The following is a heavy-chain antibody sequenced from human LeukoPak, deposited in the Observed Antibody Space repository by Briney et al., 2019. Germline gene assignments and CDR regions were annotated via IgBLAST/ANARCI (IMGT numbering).Heavy chain of an antibody. D-gene: IGHD2-15*01. V-gene: IGHV3-30*02. J-gene: IGHJ4*02. Sequence: GGSLRFSSAAPGFTFNNYRMQWLPPAPGKGREGLAYLCYDGSNTYYADPVRGRFTVSRDNSKNTLYLQMHSLRGDDTAVYYCAKGRGYCSGVSCCRIEGFDYWGQGTLVTVSS. CDR1: GFTFNNYR. CDR3: AKGRGYCSGVSCCRIEGFDY. CDR2: LCYDGSNT.